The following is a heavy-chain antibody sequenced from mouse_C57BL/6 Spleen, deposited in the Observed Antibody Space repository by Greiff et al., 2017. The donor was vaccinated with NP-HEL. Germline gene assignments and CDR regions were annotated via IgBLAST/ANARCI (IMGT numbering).Heavy chain of an antibody. CDR3: ARSLYYGSSHWYFDV. V-gene: IGHV1-18*01. CDR2: IKPNNGGT. D-gene: IGHD1-1*01. CDR1: GYTFTDYN. Sequence: VQLQQSGPELVKPGASVKIPCKASGYTFTDYNMDWVKQSHGKSLEWIGDIKPNNGGTIYNQKFKGKATLTVDKSSSTAYMELRSLTSEDTAVYYCARSLYYGSSHWYFDVWGTGTTVTVSS. J-gene: IGHJ1*03.